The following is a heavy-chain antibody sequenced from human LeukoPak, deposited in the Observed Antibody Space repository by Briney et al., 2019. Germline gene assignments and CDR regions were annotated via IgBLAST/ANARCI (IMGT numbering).Heavy chain of an antibody. CDR3: ATLSSAYHGFDR. V-gene: IGHV6-1*01. CDR1: GDSVSSKSAA. D-gene: IGHD3-22*01. CDR2: TYYRSKWSN. Sequence: SQTLSLTCAISGDSVSSKSAAWNWIRQSPSRGLEWLGRTYYRSKWSNDYAVSVKSRITVNPDTSKNQFSLKLSSVTAADTAVYYCATLSSAYHGFDRWGQGTLVTVSS. J-gene: IGHJ4*02.